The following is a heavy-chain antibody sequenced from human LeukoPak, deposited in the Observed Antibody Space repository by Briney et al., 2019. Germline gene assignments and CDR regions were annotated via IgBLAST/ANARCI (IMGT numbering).Heavy chain of an antibody. V-gene: IGHV3-53*01. J-gene: IGHJ4*02. Sequence: GGSLRLSCAASGFTVSSSYMSWVRQAPGKGLEWVSVIYSGGTTYYADSVKGRFTISRDNSKNTLYLQMNSLRAEDTAAYYCARERLDYGDDYWGQGTLVTVSS. CDR2: IYSGGTT. CDR3: ARERLDYGDDY. D-gene: IGHD4-17*01. CDR1: GFTVSSSY.